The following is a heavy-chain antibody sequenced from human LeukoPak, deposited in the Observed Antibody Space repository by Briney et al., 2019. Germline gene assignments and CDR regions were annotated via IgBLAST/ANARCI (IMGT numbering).Heavy chain of an antibody. Sequence: ASVKVSCKVSGYTLTELSMHWVRQAPGKGLEWMGGFDPEDGETIYAQKFQGRVTMTEDTSTDTAYMELSSLRSEDTAVYYCATNWNDEIPLYHWGKGTTVTVSS. V-gene: IGHV1-24*01. CDR1: GYTLTELS. CDR3: ATNWNDEIPLYH. J-gene: IGHJ6*04. CDR2: FDPEDGET. D-gene: IGHD1-1*01.